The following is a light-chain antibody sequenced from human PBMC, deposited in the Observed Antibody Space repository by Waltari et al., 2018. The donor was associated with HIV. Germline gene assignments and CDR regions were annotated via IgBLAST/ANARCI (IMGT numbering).Light chain of an antibody. J-gene: IGKJ2*01. V-gene: IGKV1-5*03. CDR1: QNIRSW. CDR2: EAS. CDR3: QQYHSFPYT. Sequence: DIQMTQSPSTLSASVGDRVTIPCRASQNIRSWLAWYQQTPGKAPKLLIYEASRLESGVPSRFSGSGSGTEFTLTISSLQPDDFATYYCQQYHSFPYTFGQGTKLEI.